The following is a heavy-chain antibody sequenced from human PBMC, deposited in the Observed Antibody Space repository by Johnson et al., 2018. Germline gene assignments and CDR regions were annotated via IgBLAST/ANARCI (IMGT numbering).Heavy chain of an antibody. CDR3: ASIRGPDAFDI. CDR1: GFTFSSYA. Sequence: VQLVESGGGLVQPGGSLRLSCAASGFTFSSYAMSWVRQAPGKGLEWVSAISGSGGSTYYADSVKGRFTISRDNSKNTLYLQMNSLGGEETAVYYWASIRGPDAFDIWGQGTMVTVSS. CDR2: ISGSGGST. V-gene: IGHV3-23*04. D-gene: IGHD3-3*02. J-gene: IGHJ3*02.